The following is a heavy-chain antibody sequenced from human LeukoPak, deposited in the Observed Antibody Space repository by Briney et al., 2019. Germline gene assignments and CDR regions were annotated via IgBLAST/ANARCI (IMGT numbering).Heavy chain of an antibody. CDR2: IIPILGIA. J-gene: IGHJ5*02. Sequence: ASVKVSCKASGGTFSSYAISWVRQAPGQGLEWMGRIIPILGIANYAQKFQGRVTITADKSTSTAYMELSSLRSEDTAVYYCASGEANWNGVPNWFDPWGQGTLVTVSS. D-gene: IGHD1-20*01. CDR1: GGTFSSYA. V-gene: IGHV1-69*04. CDR3: ASGEANWNGVPNWFDP.